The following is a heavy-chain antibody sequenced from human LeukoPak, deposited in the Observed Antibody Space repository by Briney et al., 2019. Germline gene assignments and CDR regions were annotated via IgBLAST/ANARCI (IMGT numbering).Heavy chain of an antibody. D-gene: IGHD5-24*01. CDR3: ARRRDGYNYSYIDY. CDR2: ISYDGSNK. V-gene: IGHV3-30-3*01. J-gene: IGHJ4*02. Sequence: PGRSLRLSCAASGFTFSSYAMHWVRQAPGKGLEWVAVISYDGSNKYYADSVKGRFTISRDNSKNTLYLQMNSLRAEDTAVYYCARRRDGYNYSYIDYWGQGTLVTVSS. CDR1: GFTFSSYA.